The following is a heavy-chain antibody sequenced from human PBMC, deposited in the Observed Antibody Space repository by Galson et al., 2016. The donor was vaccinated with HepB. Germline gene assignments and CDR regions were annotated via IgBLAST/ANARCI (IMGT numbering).Heavy chain of an antibody. J-gene: IGHJ5*02. CDR1: GYIFGNYG. CDR2: VNYGGDST. D-gene: IGHD2/OR15-2a*01. V-gene: IGHV3-23*01. Sequence: SLRLSCAASGYIFGNYGMNWVRQAPGKGLEWVATVNYGGDSTYYADSVKGRFTISRDNSKNTLFLEMNSLRAEDTAIYFCSTLGFQYSGWFDPWGQGTLVSVSS. CDR3: STLGFQYSGWFDP.